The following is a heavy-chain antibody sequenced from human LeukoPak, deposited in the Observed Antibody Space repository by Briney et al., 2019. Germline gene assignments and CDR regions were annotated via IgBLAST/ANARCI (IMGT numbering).Heavy chain of an antibody. V-gene: IGHV3-74*01. D-gene: IGHD7-27*01. Sequence: GRSLRLSCAASGFTFSSFRMHRVRQAPGKGLVWVSRVNIDGSSTNYADSVRGRFTISRDNAKNTLYLQMNSLRAEDTAMYYCARDFTGDYDYWGQGTLVTVSS. CDR1: GFTFSSFR. J-gene: IGHJ4*02. CDR3: ARDFTGDYDY. CDR2: VNIDGSST.